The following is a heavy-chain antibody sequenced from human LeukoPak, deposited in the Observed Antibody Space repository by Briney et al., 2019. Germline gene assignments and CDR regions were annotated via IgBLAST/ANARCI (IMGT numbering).Heavy chain of an antibody. CDR1: GFTFSSYA. Sequence: GGSLRLSCVASGFTFSSYAMNWVRQAPGKGLEWVSGVSGSGSSTYYADSVKGRFTISRDNSKNTLYLQMNSLRAEDTAVYYCAKLGYSHPKGSFDYWGQGTLVTVSS. D-gene: IGHD5-18*01. J-gene: IGHJ4*02. CDR3: AKLGYSHPKGSFDY. V-gene: IGHV3-23*01. CDR2: VSGSGSST.